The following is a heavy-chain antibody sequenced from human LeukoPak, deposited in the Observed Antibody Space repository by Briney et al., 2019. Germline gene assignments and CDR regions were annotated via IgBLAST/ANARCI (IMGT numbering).Heavy chain of an antibody. CDR2: INHSGST. J-gene: IGHJ4*02. V-gene: IGHV4-34*01. CDR3: ARGKSSYFNFDY. Sequence: SETLSLTCAVYGGSFSGYYWSWIRQPPGKGLEWIGEINHSGSTNYNPSLKSRVTISVDTSKNQFSPKLSSVTAADTAVYYCARGKSSYFNFDYWGQGTLVTVSS. D-gene: IGHD2-15*01. CDR1: GGSFSGYY.